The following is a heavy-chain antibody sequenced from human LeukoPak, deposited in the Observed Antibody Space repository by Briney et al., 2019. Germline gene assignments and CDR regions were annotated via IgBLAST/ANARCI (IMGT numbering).Heavy chain of an antibody. CDR3: AKGVAFYSSGPFDY. CDR2: ISGSDGST. D-gene: IGHD6-19*01. CDR1: GFTFSSYA. V-gene: IGHV3-23*01. J-gene: IGHJ4*02. Sequence: GGSLRLSCAASGFTFSSYAMSWVRQAPGKGLEWVSAISGSDGSTYYADSVKGRFTISRDNSKNTLYLQMNSLRAEDTAVYYCAKGVAFYSSGPFDYWGQGTLVTVSS.